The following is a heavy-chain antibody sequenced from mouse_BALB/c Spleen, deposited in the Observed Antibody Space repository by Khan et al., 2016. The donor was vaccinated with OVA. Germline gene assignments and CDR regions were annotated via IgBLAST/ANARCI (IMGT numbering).Heavy chain of an antibody. Sequence: EVELVESGGGLVQPGGSRKLSCAASGFTFSSFGMHWVRQAPEKGLEWVAYISSGSSTIYYADSVKGRFTISRDNPKNTLFLQMTSLRSEDTASYYCASPVITTAKGAMDYWGQGTSVTVSS. J-gene: IGHJ4*01. CDR2: ISSGSSTI. CDR1: GFTFSSFG. D-gene: IGHD1-2*01. CDR3: ASPVITTAKGAMDY. V-gene: IGHV5-17*02.